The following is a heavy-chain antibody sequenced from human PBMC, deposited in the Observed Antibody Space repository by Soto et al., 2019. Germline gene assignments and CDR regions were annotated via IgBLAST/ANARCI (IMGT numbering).Heavy chain of an antibody. CDR2: ISAYNGNT. D-gene: IGHD2-8*01. J-gene: IGHJ6*02. V-gene: IGHV1-18*01. CDR3: ATPFDCTNGLCYDYYYYCGMDV. CDR1: GYTFTIYG. Sequence: GASVNVSCKASGYTFTIYGISWVLQAPGQGLEWMGWISAYNGNTNYAQKLQGRVTMTTDTSTSTAYMELRSLRSDDTAVYYCATPFDCTNGLCYDYYYYCGMDVWGQRTTVTVSS.